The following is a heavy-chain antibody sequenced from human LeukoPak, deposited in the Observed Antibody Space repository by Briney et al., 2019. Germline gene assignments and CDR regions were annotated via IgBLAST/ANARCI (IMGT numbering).Heavy chain of an antibody. CDR1: EYTFNDYY. Sequence: ASVKVSCKASEYTFNDYYIHRVRQAPGQGLEWLGWMNPNSGRADSAQKFQGRVTMTSDTSITTAYMDLTSLTSDDTAVYYCTRTNPQLGRRDFFDLWGQGTLVIVSS. J-gene: IGHJ4*02. V-gene: IGHV1-2*02. CDR2: MNPNSGRA. CDR3: TRTNPQLGRRDFFDL. D-gene: IGHD6-6*01.